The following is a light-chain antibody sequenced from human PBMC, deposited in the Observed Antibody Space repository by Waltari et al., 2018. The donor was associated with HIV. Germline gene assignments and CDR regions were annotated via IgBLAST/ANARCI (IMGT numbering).Light chain of an antibody. Sequence: QSVLTQPPSASGTPGQRVTISCSGSSSNIGSNTVNWYQQVPGTAPKLLIYSNDQRPSGVPGRVSGSKSGTSASLAISGLQSEDEADYYCAAWDDSLDGFVFGTGTKVTVL. CDR3: AAWDDSLDGFV. J-gene: IGLJ1*01. CDR1: SSNIGSNT. V-gene: IGLV1-44*01. CDR2: SND.